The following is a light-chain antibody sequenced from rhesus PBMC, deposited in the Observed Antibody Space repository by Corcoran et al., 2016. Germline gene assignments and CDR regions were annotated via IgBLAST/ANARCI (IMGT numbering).Light chain of an antibody. CDR1: QSLLHRAGRTN. V-gene: IGKV2-73*01. J-gene: IGKJ3*01. CDR3: VHALATPFT. CDR2: SVS. Sequence: DIVMTQTPPSLSVTPGEPASISCTSSQSLLHRAGRTNLYWYYQKSGQPPRLLFISVSIRYSGVPHRLSGIGSGTDFTLKISRVEPEDVGIYYCVHALATPFTFGPGTKLDIK.